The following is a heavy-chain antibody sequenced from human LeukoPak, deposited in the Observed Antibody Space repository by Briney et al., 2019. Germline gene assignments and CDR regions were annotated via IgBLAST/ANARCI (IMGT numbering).Heavy chain of an antibody. CDR1: GFTFSSYS. CDR3: ARGERYYDSSGYYHGLDY. D-gene: IGHD3-22*01. CDR2: ISSSSSYI. Sequence: GGSLRLSCAASGFTFSSYSMNWVRQAPGKGLEWVSSISSSSSYIYYADSVKGRFTISRDNAKNSLYLQMNSLRAEDTAVYYCARGERYYDSSGYYHGLDYWGQGTLVTVSS. J-gene: IGHJ4*02. V-gene: IGHV3-21*01.